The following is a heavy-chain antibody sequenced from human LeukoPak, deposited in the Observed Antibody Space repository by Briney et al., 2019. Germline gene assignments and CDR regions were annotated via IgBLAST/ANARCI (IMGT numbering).Heavy chain of an antibody. D-gene: IGHD3-10*01. CDR3: ARVSAAHLWSLYYFDY. J-gene: IGHJ4*02. CDR1: GFTFSNAW. V-gene: IGHV3-48*04. CDR2: ISSSSSTI. Sequence: GGSLRLSCAASGFTFSNAWMSWVRQAPGKGLEWVSYISSSSSTIYYADSVKGRFTISRDNAKNSLYLQMNSLRAEDTAVYYCARVSAAHLWSLYYFDYWGQGTLVTVSS.